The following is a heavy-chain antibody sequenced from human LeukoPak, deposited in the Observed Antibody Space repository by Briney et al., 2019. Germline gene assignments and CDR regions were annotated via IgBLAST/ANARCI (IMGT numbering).Heavy chain of an antibody. D-gene: IGHD3-10*02. CDR1: GFTFSSYS. CDR3: AELGITMIGGV. V-gene: IGHV3-66*01. CDR2: IYSGGST. J-gene: IGHJ6*04. Sequence: GGSLRLSCAASGFTFSSYSMIWVRQAPGKGLEWVSVIYSGGSTYYSDSVKGRFTISRDNSKNTLYLQMNSLRAEDTAVYYCAELGITMIGGVWGKGTTVTISS.